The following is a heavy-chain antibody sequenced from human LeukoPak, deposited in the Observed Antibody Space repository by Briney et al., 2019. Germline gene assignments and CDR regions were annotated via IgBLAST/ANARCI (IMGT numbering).Heavy chain of an antibody. J-gene: IGHJ4*02. CDR3: AILPGTDFDY. Sequence: GRSLRLSCAASGFTFSSYAMRWVRQAPGKGLEWVAVISYDGSNKYYADSVKGQFTISRDNSKNTLYLQMNSLRAEDTAVYYCAILPGTDFDYWGQGTLVTVSS. D-gene: IGHD1-1*01. CDR2: ISYDGSNK. CDR1: GFTFSSYA. V-gene: IGHV3-30-3*01.